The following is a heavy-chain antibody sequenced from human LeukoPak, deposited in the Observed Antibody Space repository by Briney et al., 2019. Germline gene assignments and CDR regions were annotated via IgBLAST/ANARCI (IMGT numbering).Heavy chain of an antibody. CDR3: ARAVDQDFDY. V-gene: IGHV1-46*01. CDR1: GFSITDYV. D-gene: IGHD3/OR15-3a*01. Sequence: ASVKVSCKTSGFSITDYVMHWVRQAAGQELEWTGMINPSDGFTRQAQKFEGRVTITSDTSTSTVYMEMSSLTSEDTAVYYCARAVDQDFDYWGQGTLVTVSS. J-gene: IGHJ4*02. CDR2: INPSDGFT.